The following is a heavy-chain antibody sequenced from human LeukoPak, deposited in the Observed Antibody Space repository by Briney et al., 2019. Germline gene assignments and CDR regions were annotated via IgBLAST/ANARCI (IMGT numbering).Heavy chain of an antibody. D-gene: IGHD4-17*01. J-gene: IGHJ3*02. CDR1: GGTFSSYA. CDR2: IIPIFGTA. V-gene: IGHV1-69*05. Sequence: SVKVSCKASGGTFSSYAISWVGQAPGQGLEWMGRIIPIFGTANYAQKFQGRVTITTDESTSTAYMELSSLRSEDTAVYYCARRLGLGYGDYESAFDIWGQGTMVTVSS. CDR3: ARRLGLGYGDYESAFDI.